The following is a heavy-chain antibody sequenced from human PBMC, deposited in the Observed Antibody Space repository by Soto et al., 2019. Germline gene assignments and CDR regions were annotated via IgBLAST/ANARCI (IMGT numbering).Heavy chain of an antibody. V-gene: IGHV5-51*03. CDR3: ARDQQSATFFDY. D-gene: IGHD3-3*01. Sequence: EVQLVPSGAEVKKPGESLKISCSTSGDKFTTYWIGWVRQMPGKGLEWMGIIYPGDSDTTYSQSFQGQVTISADKSSSTTYLQWTSLQASDTAMYYCARDQQSATFFDYWGQGTLVTVSS. CDR1: GDKFTTYW. J-gene: IGHJ4*02. CDR2: IYPGDSDT.